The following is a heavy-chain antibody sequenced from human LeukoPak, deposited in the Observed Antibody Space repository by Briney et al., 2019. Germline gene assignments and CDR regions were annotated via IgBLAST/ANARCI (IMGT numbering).Heavy chain of an antibody. CDR2: IFQGGGEI. J-gene: IGHJ4*02. Sequence: GGSLRLSCAASGFTFSTFAMIWVRQPPGKWLEWVSSIFQGGGEIHYADSVRGRFTISRDNSKSILSLQMNSLRAEDTAIYYCATYRQVLLPFESWGQGTLVTVSS. V-gene: IGHV3-23*01. D-gene: IGHD2/OR15-2a*01. CDR1: GFTFSTFA. CDR3: ATYRQVLLPFES.